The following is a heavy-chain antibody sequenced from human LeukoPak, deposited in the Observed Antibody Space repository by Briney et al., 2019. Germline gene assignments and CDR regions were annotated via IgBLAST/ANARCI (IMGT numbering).Heavy chain of an antibody. D-gene: IGHD6-19*01. CDR1: GGSISSYY. V-gene: IGHV4-59*12. CDR2: IYYSGNT. CDR3: ARDGVGSGWSPDY. J-gene: IGHJ4*02. Sequence: SETLSLTCTVSGGSISSYYWSWIRQPPGKGLEWIGYIYYSGNTYYNPSLKSRVTISVDTSKNQFSLKLSSMTAADTAVYYCARDGVGSGWSPDYWGQGTLVTVSS.